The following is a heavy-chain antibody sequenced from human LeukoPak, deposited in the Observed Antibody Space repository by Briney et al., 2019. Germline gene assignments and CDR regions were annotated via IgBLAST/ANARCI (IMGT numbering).Heavy chain of an antibody. CDR1: GFTFSSYA. CDR3: AKTLTRADY. D-gene: IGHD4-11*01. Sequence: RPGGSLRLSCTASGFTFSSYAMSWVRQAPGKGLEWVSGISDSGGSTNYADSVKGRFTISRDNSKNTLYLQMNSLRAEDTAVYHCAKTLTRADYWGQGTLVTVSS. J-gene: IGHJ4*02. V-gene: IGHV3-23*01. CDR2: ISDSGGST.